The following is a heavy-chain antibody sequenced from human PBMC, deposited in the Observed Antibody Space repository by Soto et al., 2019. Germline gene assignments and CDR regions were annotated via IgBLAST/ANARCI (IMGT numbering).Heavy chain of an antibody. J-gene: IGHJ5*02. V-gene: IGHV1-3*01. CDR1: GYTFTSYA. CDR2: INAGNGNT. CDR3: ARGSYYYGSGSYYNAWFDP. Sequence: QVQLVQSGAEVKKPGASVKVSCKASGYTFTSYAMHWVRQAPGQRLEWMGWINAGNGNTKYSQKFQGRVTITRDTSASTAYMELSSLRSEDTAVYYCARGSYYYGSGSYYNAWFDPWGQGTLVTVSS. D-gene: IGHD3-10*01.